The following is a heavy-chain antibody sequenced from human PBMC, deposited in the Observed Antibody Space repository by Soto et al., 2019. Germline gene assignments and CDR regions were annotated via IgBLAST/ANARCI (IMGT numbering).Heavy chain of an antibody. CDR3: VHRLDVPGLAFDP. D-gene: IGHD3-10*02. CDR1: GFSLSASGAR. J-gene: IGHJ5*02. V-gene: IGHV2-5*01. CDR2: IYWNDDK. Sequence: SGPTLVNPTQTLRLTCAFSGFSLSASGARVGWIRQPPGKALEWLAHIYWNDDKRYSPSLRSRLTISKDTSKNQVVLTFTNMDPADTDTYYCVHRLDVPGLAFDPWGQGTLVTVSS.